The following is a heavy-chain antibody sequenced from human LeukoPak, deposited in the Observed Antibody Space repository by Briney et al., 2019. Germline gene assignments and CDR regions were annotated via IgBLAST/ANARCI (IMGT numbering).Heavy chain of an antibody. CDR1: GLTFSSYW. D-gene: IGHD3-16*01. J-gene: IGHJ4*02. Sequence: GGSLRLSCAASGLTFSSYWMSWVRQAPGKGLEWVANIKQDGSEKYYVDSVKGRFTISRDNAKNSLYLQMNSLRAEDTAVYYCARDWAYVSFDYWGQGTLVTVSS. V-gene: IGHV3-7*03. CDR3: ARDWAYVSFDY. CDR2: IKQDGSEK.